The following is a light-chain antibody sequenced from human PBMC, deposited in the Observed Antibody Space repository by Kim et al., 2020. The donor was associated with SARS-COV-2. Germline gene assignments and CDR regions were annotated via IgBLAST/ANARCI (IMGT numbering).Light chain of an antibody. CDR2: DVS. CDR3: SSYVGSNNLV. J-gene: IGLJ2*01. CDR1: SSDVGGYNF. Sequence: SALTQPPSASGSPGQSVTISCTGTSSDVGGYNFVSWYQQYPGKAPKLMIYDVSKRPSGVSDRFSGSKSGNTASLTVSGLQAEDEADYYCSSYVGSNNLVFGGGTQLTVL. V-gene: IGLV2-8*01.